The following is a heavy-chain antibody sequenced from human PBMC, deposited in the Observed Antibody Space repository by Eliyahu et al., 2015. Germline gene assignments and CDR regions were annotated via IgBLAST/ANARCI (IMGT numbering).Heavy chain of an antibody. Sequence: LVESGGGLVQPGESLTLSCAASGFIFNRDWMHWVRQTPGQGLVWVSRIAYDSSSTSYADHVKGRFTISRDNARNTLYLQMNSLRVDDTAVYYCARSHIGSYGWFDPWGQGTLVTVSS. CDR1: GFIFNRDW. D-gene: IGHD2-21*01. CDR3: ARSHIGSYGWFDP. V-gene: IGHV3-74*01. CDR2: IAYDSSST. J-gene: IGHJ5*02.